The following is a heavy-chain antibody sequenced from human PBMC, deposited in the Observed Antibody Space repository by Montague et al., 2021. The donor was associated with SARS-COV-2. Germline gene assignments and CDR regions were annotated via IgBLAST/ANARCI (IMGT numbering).Heavy chain of an antibody. CDR3: VGDAYDSLDGH. CDR1: GGAISDGNYY. Sequence: TLSLTCTVSGGAISDGNYYWSWVRQPAGKGLEWIGRIYVTGNSKSNPSLKSQVTMSIDTAKHQFYLNLTSVTAADTAVYYCVGDAYDSLDGHWGQGTLVTVSS. V-gene: IGHV4-61*02. D-gene: IGHD3-3*01. J-gene: IGHJ4*02. CDR2: IYVTGNS.